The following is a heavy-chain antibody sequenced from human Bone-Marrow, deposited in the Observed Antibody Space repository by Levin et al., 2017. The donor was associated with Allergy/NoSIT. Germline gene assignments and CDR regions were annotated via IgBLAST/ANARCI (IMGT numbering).Heavy chain of an antibody. V-gene: IGHV3-23*01. CDR2: ISGSGGTT. D-gene: IGHD5-12*01. CDR1: GFTFNTYA. J-gene: IGHJ4*02. Sequence: GGSLRLSCAASGFTFNTYAMSWVRQAPGKGLEWVATISGSGGTTYYAAAVKGRFTISRDKSKNTLYVQMNSLRAEDTAVYYCAKDRGYGGYDSALDHWGQGTLVTVSS. CDR3: AKDRGYGGYDSALDH.